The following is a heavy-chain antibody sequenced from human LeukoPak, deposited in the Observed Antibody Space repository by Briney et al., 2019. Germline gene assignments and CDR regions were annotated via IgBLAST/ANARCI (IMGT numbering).Heavy chain of an antibody. Sequence: SETLSLTCAVYGGSFSGYYWSWIRQPPGKGLEWIGYIYYSGGTNYNPSLKSRVTISVDTSKNQLSLRLSSVTAADTAVYYCARDLGWNWYFDLWGRGTLVTVPS. CDR3: ARDLGWNWYFDL. CDR1: GGSFSGYY. CDR2: IYYSGGT. J-gene: IGHJ2*01. D-gene: IGHD6-19*01. V-gene: IGHV4-59*01.